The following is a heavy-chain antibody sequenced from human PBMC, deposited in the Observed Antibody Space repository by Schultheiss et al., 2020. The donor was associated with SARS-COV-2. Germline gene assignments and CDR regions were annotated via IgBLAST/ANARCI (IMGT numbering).Heavy chain of an antibody. CDR2: IWYDGSNK. CDR3: AKEYSMIVVGNAFDI. D-gene: IGHD3-22*01. J-gene: IGHJ3*02. V-gene: IGHV3-30*02. Sequence: GGSLRLSCAASGFTFSSYGMHWVRQAPGKGLEWVAVIWYDGSNKYYADSVKGRFTISRDNSKNTLYLQMNSLRAEDTAVYYCAKEYSMIVVGNAFDIWGQGTMVTVSS. CDR1: GFTFSSYG.